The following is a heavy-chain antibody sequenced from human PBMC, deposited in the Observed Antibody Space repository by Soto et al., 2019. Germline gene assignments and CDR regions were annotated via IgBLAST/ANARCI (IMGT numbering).Heavy chain of an antibody. J-gene: IGHJ6*02. Sequence: QVQLVQSGAEVKKPGSSVKVSCKASGGTFSSYAISWVRQAPGQGLEWMGGIVPIFGTANYAQNFQGRATITAHESTSTDHMELRSLRPEDTAVYYCARPSIIAARPLYYFYAMDVWGQGTTVTVSS. CDR1: GGTFSSYA. CDR2: IVPIFGTA. D-gene: IGHD6-6*01. CDR3: ARPSIIAARPLYYFYAMDV. V-gene: IGHV1-69*01.